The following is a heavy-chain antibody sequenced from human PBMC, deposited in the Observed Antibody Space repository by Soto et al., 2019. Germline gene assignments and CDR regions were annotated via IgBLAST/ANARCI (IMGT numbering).Heavy chain of an antibody. CDR2: IYHSGST. Sequence: SETLSLTCSVSGCSISISNFWSWVRQPPGKGLEWIGEIYHSGSTNYNPSLKIRVTISVDKSKNQCSLKLSSVTASDTAVYYCARERGGYYDSSFNWFGPGGQETLVTFSS. D-gene: IGHD3-22*01. J-gene: IGHJ5*02. CDR1: GCSISISNF. V-gene: IGHV4-4*02. CDR3: ARERGGYYDSSFNWFGP.